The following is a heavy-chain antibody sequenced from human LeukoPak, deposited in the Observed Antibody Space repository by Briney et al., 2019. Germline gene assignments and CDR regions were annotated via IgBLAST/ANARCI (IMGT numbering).Heavy chain of an antibody. CDR3: ARVGNPLVTVFAWFDP. CDR2: IYYSGST. J-gene: IGHJ5*02. CDR1: GASISSSSYY. V-gene: IGHV4-39*07. D-gene: IGHD3-3*01. Sequence: SETLSLTCTVSGASISSSSYYWGWIRQPPGKGLEWIGSIYYSGSTYYSPSLKSRVTISVDTSKNQFSLKLSSVTAADTAVYYCARVGNPLVTVFAWFDPWGQGTLVTVSS.